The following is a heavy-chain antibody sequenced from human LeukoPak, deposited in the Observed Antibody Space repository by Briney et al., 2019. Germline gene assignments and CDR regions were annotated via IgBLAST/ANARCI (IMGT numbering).Heavy chain of an antibody. CDR2: VSGSGGST. CDR3: ARELLYYDSSGYYYRPFVY. Sequence: GGTLRLSCAASGFTFSDYGMSWVRQAPGKGLEWVSAVSGSGGSTYYADSVKGRFTISRDNAKNSLYLQMNSLRAEDTAVYYCARELLYYDSSGYYYRPFVYWGQGTLVTVPS. CDR1: GFTFSDYG. D-gene: IGHD3-22*01. V-gene: IGHV3-21*01. J-gene: IGHJ4*02.